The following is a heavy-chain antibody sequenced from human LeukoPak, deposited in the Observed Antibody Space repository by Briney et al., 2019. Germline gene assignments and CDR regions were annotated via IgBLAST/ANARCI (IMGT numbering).Heavy chain of an antibody. J-gene: IGHJ6*03. CDR2: ISSSGSTI. CDR3: AKTSLSDSSGHYYYMDV. V-gene: IGHV3-11*04. Sequence: LSLTCAVYGGSFSDYYWSWIRQPPGKGLEWVSYISSSGSTIYYADSVKGRFTISRDNSRNTVSLQLSNLRTEDTALYYCAKTSLSDSSGHYYYMDVWGKGTTVTVSS. D-gene: IGHD3-3*01. CDR1: GGSFSDYY.